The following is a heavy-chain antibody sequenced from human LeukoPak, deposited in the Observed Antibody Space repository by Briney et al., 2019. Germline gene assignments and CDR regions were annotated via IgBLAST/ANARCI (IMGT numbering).Heavy chain of an antibody. CDR1: GGSISRYY. Sequence: SETLSLTCTVSGGSISRYYWSWVRQPPGKGLEWIGYIAYSGSTNYNPSIKSRVTISVDNSKKQFSLKLSSVVAADTAVYYCAREVEMDTVSYFDYWGQGTLVTLSS. J-gene: IGHJ4*02. CDR2: IAYSGST. V-gene: IGHV4-59*01. D-gene: IGHD5-24*01. CDR3: AREVEMDTVSYFDY.